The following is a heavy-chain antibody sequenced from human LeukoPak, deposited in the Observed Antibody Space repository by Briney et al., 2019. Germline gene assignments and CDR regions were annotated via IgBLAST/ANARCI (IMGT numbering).Heavy chain of an antibody. D-gene: IGHD3-10*01. V-gene: IGHV3-23*01. Sequence: GGSLGLSCAASGFSFSSSAMAWVRQAPGKGLEWVSSISGSGANTYYADSVKGRLTISRDNSKNTLYLQMNSLRAEDTAVYYCAKRSGGTTDWGQGTLVTVSS. CDR2: ISGSGANT. J-gene: IGHJ4*02. CDR1: GFSFSSSA. CDR3: AKRSGGTTD.